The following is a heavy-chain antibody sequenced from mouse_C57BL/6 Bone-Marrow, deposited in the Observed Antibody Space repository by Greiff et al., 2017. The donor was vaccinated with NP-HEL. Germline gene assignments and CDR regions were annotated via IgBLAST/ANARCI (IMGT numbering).Heavy chain of an antibody. V-gene: IGHV14-4*01. CDR3: TTGGRNYFDY. Sequence: VQLQQSGAELVRPGASVKLSCTASGFNIKDDYMHWVKQRPEQGLEWIGWIDPENGDTEYASKFQGKATKKASTSSNTAYLQLSSLTSEDTAVYYCTTGGRNYFDYWGQGTTLTVSS. D-gene: IGHD1-1*02. J-gene: IGHJ2*01. CDR2: IDPENGDT. CDR1: GFNIKDDY.